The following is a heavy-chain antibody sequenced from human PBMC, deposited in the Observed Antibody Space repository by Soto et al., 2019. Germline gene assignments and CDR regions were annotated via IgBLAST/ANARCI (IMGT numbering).Heavy chain of an antibody. CDR1: GFTFSSYA. Sequence: PGGSLRLSCAASGFTFSSYAMSWVRQAPGKGLEWVSAISGSGGSTYYADSVKGRFTISRDNSKNTLYLQMNSLRAEDTAVYYCAKDPQWYYYDSSGYYRVYWGQGTLVTVSS. J-gene: IGHJ4*02. CDR3: AKDPQWYYYDSSGYYRVY. CDR2: ISGSGGST. V-gene: IGHV3-23*01. D-gene: IGHD3-22*01.